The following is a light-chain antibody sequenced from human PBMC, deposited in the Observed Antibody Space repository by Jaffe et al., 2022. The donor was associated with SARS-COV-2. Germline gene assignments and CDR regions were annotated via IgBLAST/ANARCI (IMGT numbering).Light chain of an antibody. CDR1: QAVSTW. CDR3: QQAHTFPIT. Sequence: DIRMTQSPSSVSASVGDRVTITCRASQAVSTWLAWYEQKPGKAPKALIYSASNLQSGVPSRFSGSGSGTDFSLTISGLQPEDSATYYCQQAHTFPITFGQGTRLEVK. V-gene: IGKV1D-12*01. CDR2: SAS. J-gene: IGKJ5*01.